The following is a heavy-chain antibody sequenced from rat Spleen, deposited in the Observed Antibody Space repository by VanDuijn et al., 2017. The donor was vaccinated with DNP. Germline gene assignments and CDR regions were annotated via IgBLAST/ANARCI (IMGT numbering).Heavy chain of an antibody. V-gene: IGHV5-31*01. Sequence: EVQLVETGGGLVQPGRSLKVSCVVSGFTFNNYWMTWIRQVPGKGLEWVASITTSGGSTYYPDSVKGRFTISRNNSKNTLYLQMNSLRSEDMATYYCVRPDYYDGSYPHYWGQGVMVTVSS. J-gene: IGHJ2*01. CDR2: ITTSGGST. D-gene: IGHD1-12*02. CDR3: VRPDYYDGSYPHY. CDR1: GFTFNNYW.